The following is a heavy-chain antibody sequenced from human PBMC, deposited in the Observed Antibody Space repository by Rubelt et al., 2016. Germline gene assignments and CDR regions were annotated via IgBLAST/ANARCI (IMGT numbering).Heavy chain of an antibody. D-gene: IGHD3-10*01. Sequence: GRSLRLSCAASGFTFSSYAMSWVRQAPGKGLEWVSAISGSGGSTYYADSVKGRFTLSRDISRNTLYLQMNSLRAEDTAVYYCAKWYGGWSYFDYRGQGTLVTVSS. CDR1: GFTFSSYA. V-gene: IGHV3-23*01. CDR3: AKWYGGWSYFDY. J-gene: IGHJ4*02. CDR2: ISGSGGST.